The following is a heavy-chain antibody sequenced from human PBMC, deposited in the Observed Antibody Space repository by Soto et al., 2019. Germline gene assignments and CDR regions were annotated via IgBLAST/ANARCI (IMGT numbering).Heavy chain of an antibody. CDR3: AKVRYFDWLSVGCYLDY. J-gene: IGHJ4*02. CDR2: ISGSGGST. Sequence: GGSLRLSCAASGFTFSSYAMSWVRQAPGKGLEWVSAISGSGGSTYYADSVKGRFTISRDNSKNTLYLQMNSLRAEDTAVYYCAKVRYFDWLSVGCYLDYWGQGTLVTVSS. CDR1: GFTFSSYA. D-gene: IGHD3-9*01. V-gene: IGHV3-23*01.